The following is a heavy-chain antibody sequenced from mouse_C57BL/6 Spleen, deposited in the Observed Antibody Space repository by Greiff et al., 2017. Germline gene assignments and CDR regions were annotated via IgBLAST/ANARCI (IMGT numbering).Heavy chain of an antibody. CDR2: ISSGSSTI. CDR1: GFTFSDYG. J-gene: IGHJ1*03. V-gene: IGHV5-17*01. Sequence: EVKLVESGGGLVKPGGSLKLSCAASGFTFSDYGMHWVRQAPEKGLEWVAYISSGSSTIYYADTVKGRFTISRDNAKNTLFLQMTSLRSEDTAMYYCARPYYYGSSWDWYVDVWGTGTTVTVSS. D-gene: IGHD1-1*01. CDR3: ARPYYYGSSWDWYVDV.